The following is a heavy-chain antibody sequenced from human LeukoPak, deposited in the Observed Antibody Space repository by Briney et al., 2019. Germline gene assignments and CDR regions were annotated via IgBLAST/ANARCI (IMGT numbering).Heavy chain of an antibody. CDR3: ARGRQDVTMIVVVMTAVSYYLDV. D-gene: IGHD3-22*01. CDR1: GGSFSGYY. CDR2: MNPSGST. J-gene: IGHJ6*03. Sequence: SETLSLTCAVYGGSFSGYYWTWIRQTPEKGLEWIGEMNPSGSTNYNPSLKSRVAISVDTSKNQFSLELSSVTAADTAVYYCARGRQDVTMIVVVMTAVSYYLDVWGKGTTVTVS. V-gene: IGHV4-34*01.